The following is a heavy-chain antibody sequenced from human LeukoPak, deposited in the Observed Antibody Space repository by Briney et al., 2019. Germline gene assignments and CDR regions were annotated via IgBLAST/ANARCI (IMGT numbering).Heavy chain of an antibody. CDR3: AREGSYGPAFDI. Sequence: SGGSLRLSCAASGFTFSSYEMNWVRQAPGKGLEWVSYISSSGSTMYYADSVKGRFTISRDNAKNSLYLQMNSLRAEDTAVYYCAREGSYGPAFDIWGQGTMVTVSS. CDR1: GFTFSSYE. CDR2: ISSSGSTM. D-gene: IGHD2-2*01. V-gene: IGHV3-48*03. J-gene: IGHJ3*02.